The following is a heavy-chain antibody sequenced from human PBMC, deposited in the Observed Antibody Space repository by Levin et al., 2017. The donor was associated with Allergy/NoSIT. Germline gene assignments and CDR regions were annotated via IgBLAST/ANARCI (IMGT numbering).Heavy chain of an antibody. D-gene: IGHD3-10*01. V-gene: IGHV3-9*01. CDR2: ISWNSGSI. CDR1: GFTFYDYA. CDR3: ARDNIGLPDAFDI. Sequence: SLKISCAASGFTFYDYAMHWVRQAPGKGLEWVSGISWNSGSIVYADSVKGRFTISRDNAKNSLYLQMNSLRTEDTALYYCARDNIGLPDAFDIWGQGTMVIVSS. J-gene: IGHJ3*02.